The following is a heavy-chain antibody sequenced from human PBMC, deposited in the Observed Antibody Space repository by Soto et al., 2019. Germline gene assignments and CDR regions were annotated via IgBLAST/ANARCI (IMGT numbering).Heavy chain of an antibody. D-gene: IGHD3-10*01. CDR1: GFTFRWFG. CDR3: AKGEVRGIIPSYFDY. CDR2: ISNDGSNE. J-gene: IGHJ4*02. V-gene: IGHV3-30*18. Sequence: QVQLVESGGGVVQPGRSLRLSCAGSGFTFRWFGMNWVRQAPGKRLEWVARISNDGSNEYYVDSVKGRFTISRDNSKNTLYLQMDSLRAEDTAVYYCAKGEVRGIIPSYFDYWGLGTLVTVSS.